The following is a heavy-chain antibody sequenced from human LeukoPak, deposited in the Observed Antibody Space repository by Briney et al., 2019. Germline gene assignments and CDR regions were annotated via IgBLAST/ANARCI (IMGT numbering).Heavy chain of an antibody. D-gene: IGHD4-23*01. J-gene: IGHJ4*02. Sequence: GGSLRLSCAASGFTFSSYGMSWVRQAPGKGLEWVATINQNGGVKYYVDSVKGRFTISRDNAKTSLFLQMNSLRIDDTAMYYCTRTVNSASDFWGQGTLVTVSS. CDR3: TRTVNSASDF. CDR1: GFTFSSYG. V-gene: IGHV3-7*03. CDR2: INQNGGVK.